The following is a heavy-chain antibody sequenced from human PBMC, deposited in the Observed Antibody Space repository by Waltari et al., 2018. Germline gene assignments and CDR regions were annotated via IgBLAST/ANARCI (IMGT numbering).Heavy chain of an antibody. CDR1: GFPFMNYG. D-gene: IGHD6-19*01. V-gene: IGHV3-33*01. CDR2: IWSDGDKK. CDR3: ARVAVPGTFFFDY. J-gene: IGHJ4*02. Sequence: QVQLVESGGGVVQPGRSLRLSSAESGFPFMNYGLHWVRQPPGKGLEWVAVIWSDGDKKYYEEPVRGRFTISRDNSNNTLSLQMSSLRAEDTAVYYCARVAVPGTFFFDYWGQGTLVTVSS.